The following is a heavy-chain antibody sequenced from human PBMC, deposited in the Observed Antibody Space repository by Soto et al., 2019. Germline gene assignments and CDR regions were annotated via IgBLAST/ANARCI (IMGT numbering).Heavy chain of an antibody. Sequence: EVQLVESGGGLVQPGGSLRLSCAASGFTFSSYWMSWVRQAPGKGLEWVANIRQDGSDKYYVDSVKGRFTISRDNSKNSLYLQMNSLRAEATAIYYCASPQQWLGQRGDFDYWCQGTLVTVSS. CDR1: GFTFSSYW. D-gene: IGHD6-19*01. V-gene: IGHV3-7*05. CDR2: IRQDGSDK. J-gene: IGHJ4*02. CDR3: ASPQQWLGQRGDFDY.